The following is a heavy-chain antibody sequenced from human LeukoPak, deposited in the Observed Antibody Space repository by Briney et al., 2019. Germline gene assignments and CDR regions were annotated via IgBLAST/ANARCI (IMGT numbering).Heavy chain of an antibody. CDR2: INHSGST. CDR3: ARGRGIMGGSYRSHFDY. Sequence: SETLSLTCTVSGGSISSYYWSWIRQPPGKGLEWIGEINHSGSTNYNPSHKSRVTISVDTSKNQFSLKLSSVTAADTAVYYCARGRGIMGGSYRSHFDYWGQGTLVTVSS. V-gene: IGHV4-34*01. D-gene: IGHD3-16*02. J-gene: IGHJ4*02. CDR1: GGSISSYY.